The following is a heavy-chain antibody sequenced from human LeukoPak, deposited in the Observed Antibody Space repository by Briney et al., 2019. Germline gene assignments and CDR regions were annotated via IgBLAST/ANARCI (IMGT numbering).Heavy chain of an antibody. CDR3: ARGRDIVPDFDY. J-gene: IGHJ4*02. Sequence: GGSLRLSCAASGFXFSDYSMNWVRQAPGMGLEWVSSISSSSNYIYYADSLKGRFTISRDNAKNSLYLQMNSLRAGDTAVYYCARGRDIVPDFDYWGQGTLVTVSS. CDR2: ISSSSNYI. CDR1: GFXFSDYS. D-gene: IGHD5-12*01. V-gene: IGHV3-21*01.